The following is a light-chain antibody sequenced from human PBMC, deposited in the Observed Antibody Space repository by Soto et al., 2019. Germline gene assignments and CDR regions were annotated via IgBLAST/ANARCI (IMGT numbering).Light chain of an antibody. CDR1: SNDVGGYNY. V-gene: IGLV2-14*01. J-gene: IGLJ1*01. Sequence: QSALTQPASVSGSPGQSITISCTGTSNDVGGYNYVSWYQQLPGKAPKPMIYDVSNRPSGVSNRFSGSKSGNTASLTISGLQAEDEADYYCSSYTSSSTYVFGTGTKVTVL. CDR2: DVS. CDR3: SSYTSSSTYV.